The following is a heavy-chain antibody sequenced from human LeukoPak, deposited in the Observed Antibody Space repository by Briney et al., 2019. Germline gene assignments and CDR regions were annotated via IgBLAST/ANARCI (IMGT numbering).Heavy chain of an antibody. D-gene: IGHD3-10*01. CDR3: ARDMVRGVIAY. CDR1: GYTFTSYY. V-gene: IGHV1-46*01. Sequence: ASVKVSCKASGYTFTSYYMHWVRQAPGQGLEWMGIINPSGGSTSYAQKFQGRVTMTRDTSTSTVYMELSSLRSEDTAMYYCARDMVRGVIAYWGQGTLVTVSS. CDR2: INPSGGST. J-gene: IGHJ4*02.